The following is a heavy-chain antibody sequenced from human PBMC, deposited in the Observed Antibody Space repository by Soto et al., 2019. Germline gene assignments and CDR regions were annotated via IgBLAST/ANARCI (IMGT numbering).Heavy chain of an antibody. D-gene: IGHD3-10*01. Sequence: SETLSLTCTVSGGSISSSSYYWGWIRQPPGKGLEWIGSIYYSGNTYYNPSLKSRVTISVDTAKNQFSLKLSSVTAADTAVYYCARQYYFGSGSYYNPPFDFWGQGTLVTVS. CDR1: GGSISSSSYY. CDR3: ARQYYFGSGSYYNPPFDF. V-gene: IGHV4-39*01. J-gene: IGHJ4*02. CDR2: IYYSGNT.